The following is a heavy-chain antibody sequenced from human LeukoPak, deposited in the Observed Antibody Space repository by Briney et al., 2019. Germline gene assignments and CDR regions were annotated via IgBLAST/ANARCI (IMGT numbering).Heavy chain of an antibody. CDR1: GGSISSGGYY. CDR3: ASLGNTNYYYYGMDV. Sequence: PSETLSLTCTVSGGSISSGGYYWSWIRQHPGKGLEWIGYIYYSGSTYYNPSLKSRVTISVDTSKNQFSLKLSSVTAADTAVYYCASLGNTNYYYYGMDVWGQGTTVTVSS. CDR2: IYYSGST. J-gene: IGHJ6*02. V-gene: IGHV4-31*03. D-gene: IGHD3-3*01.